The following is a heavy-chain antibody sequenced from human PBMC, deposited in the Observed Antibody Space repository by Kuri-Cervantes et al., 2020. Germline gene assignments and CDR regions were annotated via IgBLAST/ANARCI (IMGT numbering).Heavy chain of an antibody. CDR1: GFTFSSYA. D-gene: IGHD3-22*01. CDR2: ISYDGSNK. J-gene: IGHJ4*02. Sequence: GGSLRLSCAASGFTFSSYAMHWVRQAPGKRLEWVAVISYDGSNKYYADSVKGRFTISRDNPKNTLYLQMNSLRAEDTAVYYCARARVMYYYDSSGRIDYWGQGTLVTVSS. CDR3: ARARVMYYYDSSGRIDY. V-gene: IGHV3-30-3*01.